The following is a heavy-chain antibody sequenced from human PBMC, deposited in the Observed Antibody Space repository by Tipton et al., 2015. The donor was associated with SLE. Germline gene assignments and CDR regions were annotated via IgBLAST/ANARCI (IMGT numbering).Heavy chain of an antibody. CDR3: ARDDFSVSTRSNDGFDI. J-gene: IGHJ3*02. V-gene: IGHV4-34*01. CDR1: GGSFSGYY. D-gene: IGHD1-1*01. CDR2: INHGRST. Sequence: LRLSCAVYGGSFSGYYWTWIRQPPGKGLEWIGEINHGRSTNYNPSLKSRVTISVDTSKNQFSLKVSSVTAADTAIYYCARDDFSVSTRSNDGFDIWGQGTMVTVSS.